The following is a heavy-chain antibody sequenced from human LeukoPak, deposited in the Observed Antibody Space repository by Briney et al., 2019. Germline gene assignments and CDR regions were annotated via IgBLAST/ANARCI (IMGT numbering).Heavy chain of an antibody. CDR2: ITSSSSYI. V-gene: IGHV3-21*01. CDR3: ARERGGSYYFDY. J-gene: IGHJ4*02. D-gene: IGHD1-26*01. Sequence: GWSLRLSCAASGFTFSSYSMNWVHQAAGKGLEWGSSITSSSSYIYYTDSVKGRFTISRDNAKNLLYLQMNSLRAEDTAVYYCARERGGSYYFDYWGQGTLVTVSS. CDR1: GFTFSSYS.